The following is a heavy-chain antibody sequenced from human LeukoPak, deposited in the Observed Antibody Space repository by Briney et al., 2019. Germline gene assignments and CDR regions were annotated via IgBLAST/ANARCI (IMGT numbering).Heavy chain of an antibody. D-gene: IGHD2-15*01. CDR2: INGGGSST. V-gene: IGHV3-23*01. Sequence: PGGSLRLSCAASGFTFKSYLMTWVRQAPGKGLEWVSSINGGGSSTSYADSVKGRFTISRDNSKTTLFLQMNSLRAEDTAVYYCARQLGYCDSGTCYSEYWGQGTLVTVSS. CDR1: GFTFKSYL. CDR3: ARQLGYCDSGTCYSEY. J-gene: IGHJ4*02.